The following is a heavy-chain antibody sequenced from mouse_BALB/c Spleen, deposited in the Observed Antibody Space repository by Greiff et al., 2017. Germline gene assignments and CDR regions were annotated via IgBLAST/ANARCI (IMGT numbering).Heavy chain of an antibody. D-gene: IGHD2-4*01. Sequence: EVHLVESGAELVKPGASVKLSCTASGFNIKDTYMHWVKQRPEQGLEWIGRIDPANGNTKYDPKFQGKATITADTSSNTAYLQLSSLTSEDTAVYYCASGGLRPWFAYWGQGTLVTVSA. CDR1: GFNIKDTY. J-gene: IGHJ3*01. CDR2: IDPANGNT. V-gene: IGHV14-3*02. CDR3: ASGGLRPWFAY.